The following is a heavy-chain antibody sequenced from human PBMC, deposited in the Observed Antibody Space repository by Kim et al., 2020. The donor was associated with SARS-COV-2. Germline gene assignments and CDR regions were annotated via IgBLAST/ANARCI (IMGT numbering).Heavy chain of an antibody. CDR1: GYSFTGYY. Sequence: ASVKVSCKASGYSFTGYYMHWVRQAPGKRLEWMGWINPNSGDTNSAPNFEARVTMTRDTSIGTAYMELSGLTSDDTAVYYCARDRAEGTYGSYLYYFDFWGQGTLVTVSS. CDR2: INPNSGDT. J-gene: IGHJ4*02. D-gene: IGHD3-16*01. CDR3: ARDRAEGTYGSYLYYFDF. V-gene: IGHV1-2*02.